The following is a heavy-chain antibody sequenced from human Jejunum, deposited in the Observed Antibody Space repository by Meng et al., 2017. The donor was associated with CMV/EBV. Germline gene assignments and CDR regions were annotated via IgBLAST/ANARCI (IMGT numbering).Heavy chain of an antibody. J-gene: IGHJ4*02. D-gene: IGHD1-26*01. CDR2: FYSSDTY. Sequence: VHRHESGHGLVKPAATRSPTCTVSCGPISNHYLSWIRQAAGKGLEWIGRFYSSDTYNYHPSLNSRLTMSLDTSKNQFSLNLSSVTAADTAIYYCVRGPGASTREGFDYWGLGTLVTVSS. V-gene: IGHV4-4*07. CDR3: VRGPGASTREGFDY. CDR1: CGPISNHY.